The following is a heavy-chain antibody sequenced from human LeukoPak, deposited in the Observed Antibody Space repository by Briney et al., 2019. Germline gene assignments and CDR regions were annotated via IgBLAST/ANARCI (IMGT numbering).Heavy chain of an antibody. CDR3: AKDGDCGGGGCFPNNFNY. CDR2: ISPDGSGK. Sequence: GRSLRLSCAASGFMFSAYGMHWVRQAPGKGLEWVAVISPDGSGKNYADSVKGRFTMSRDNSKNTLYLQMNSLRTEGTAVYYCAKDGDCGGGGCFPNNFNYWGQGTLVTVSS. CDR1: GFMFSAYG. V-gene: IGHV3-30*05. J-gene: IGHJ4*02. D-gene: IGHD2-15*01.